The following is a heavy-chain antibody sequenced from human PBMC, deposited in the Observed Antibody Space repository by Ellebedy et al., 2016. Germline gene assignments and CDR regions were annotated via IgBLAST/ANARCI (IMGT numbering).Heavy chain of an antibody. J-gene: IGHJ4*02. V-gene: IGHV3-23*01. CDR1: GFIVSSYF. CDR2: FSASGGGT. Sequence: GESLKISCAASGFIVSSYFMSWVRQAPGKGLEWVSTFSASGGGTYYADSVKGRFTISRDDSKNTLYLQMNSLRAEDTAVYYCAKRLELRRVPDYWGQGTLVTVSS. D-gene: IGHD1-7*01. CDR3: AKRLELRRVPDY.